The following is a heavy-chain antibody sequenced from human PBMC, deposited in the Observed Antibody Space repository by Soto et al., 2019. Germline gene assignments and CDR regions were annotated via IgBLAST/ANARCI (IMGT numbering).Heavy chain of an antibody. CDR1: GFTFSSYA. V-gene: IGHV3-30-3*01. CDR3: ARRDYDSSGYYGVDY. D-gene: IGHD3-22*01. J-gene: IGHJ4*02. Sequence: QVQLVESGGGVVQPGRSLRLSCAASGFTFSSYAMHWDRQAPGKGLEWVAVISYDGSNKYYADSVKGRFTISRDNSKNTLYLQMNSLRAEDTAVYYCARRDYDSSGYYGVDYWGQGTLVTVSS. CDR2: ISYDGSNK.